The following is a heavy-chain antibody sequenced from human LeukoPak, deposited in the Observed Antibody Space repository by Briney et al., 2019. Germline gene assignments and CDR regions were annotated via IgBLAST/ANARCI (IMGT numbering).Heavy chain of an antibody. CDR1: GFTFNTYG. CDR3: ASTIAAAGTQVDY. D-gene: IGHD6-13*01. J-gene: IGHJ4*02. V-gene: IGHV4-34*01. CDR2: INHSGST. Sequence: GSLRLSCAASGFTFNTYGMNWVRQAPGKGLEWIGEINHSGSTNYNPSLKSRVTISVHTSKNQFSLKLSSVTAADTAVYYCASTIAAAGTQVDYWGQGTLVTVSS.